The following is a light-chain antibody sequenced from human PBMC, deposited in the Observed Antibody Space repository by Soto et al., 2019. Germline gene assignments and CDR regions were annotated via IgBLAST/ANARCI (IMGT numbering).Light chain of an antibody. J-gene: IGLJ2*01. V-gene: IGLV2-8*01. CDR1: SSDVGGYDY. Sequence: QSALTQPPSASGSPGQSVTISCTGTSSDVGGYDYVSWYQQHPGKAPKLLIYEVTKRPSGVPDRFSGSKSGNTASLTVSGLQAEDEADYYCSSYAGNNHLLFGGGTKLTVL. CDR2: EVT. CDR3: SSYAGNNHLL.